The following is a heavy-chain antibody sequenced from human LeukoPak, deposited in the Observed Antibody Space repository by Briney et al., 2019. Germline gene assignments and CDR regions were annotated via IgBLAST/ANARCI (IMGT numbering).Heavy chain of an antibody. V-gene: IGHV3-33*01. J-gene: IGHJ5*02. CDR1: GFTFSSYG. CDR2: IWYDGSNK. Sequence: PGGSLRLSCAASGFTFSSYGMHWVRQAPGKGLEWVAVIWYDGSNKYYADSVKGRFTISRDNSKNTLYLQMNSLRAEDTAVYYCARDRVVLAAENWFDPWGQGTLVTVSS. D-gene: IGHD6-13*01. CDR3: ARDRVVLAAENWFDP.